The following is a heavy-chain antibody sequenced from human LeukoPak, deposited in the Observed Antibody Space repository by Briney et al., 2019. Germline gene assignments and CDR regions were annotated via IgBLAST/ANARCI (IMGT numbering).Heavy chain of an antibody. J-gene: IGHJ5*02. D-gene: IGHD2/OR15-2a*01. V-gene: IGHV1-46*01. CDR3: ARDNSVSDEAWWLDP. CDR2: INPRGDSA. CDR1: GFTFTNYW. Sequence: ASVKVSCKASGFTFTNYWMHWVRQAPGQGLEWMGVINPRGDSAFYAQKFQGRLTMTGDTSTTTLYMDLSSLRSDDTAVYYCARDNSVSDEAWWLDPWGQGTLVTVSS.